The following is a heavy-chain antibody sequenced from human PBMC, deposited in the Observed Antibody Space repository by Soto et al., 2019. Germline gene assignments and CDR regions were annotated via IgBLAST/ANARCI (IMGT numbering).Heavy chain of an antibody. CDR3: ARSGISILGLDY. CDR1: GVPVSSNY. V-gene: IGHV3-66*01. D-gene: IGHD2-21*01. Sequence: GGSMRISCAASGVPVSSNYMSWVRQAPGKGLEWVSVIYSGGSTYYADSVKGRFTISRDNSKNTLYLQMNSLRAEDTAVYYCARSGISILGLDYWGQGTLVTVSS. J-gene: IGHJ4*02. CDR2: IYSGGST.